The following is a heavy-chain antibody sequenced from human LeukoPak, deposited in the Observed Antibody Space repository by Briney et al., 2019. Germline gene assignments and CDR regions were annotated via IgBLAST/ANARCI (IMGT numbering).Heavy chain of an antibody. CDR1: GGSFSGYY. CDR3: ASLRKLLWFGELT. D-gene: IGHD3-10*01. J-gene: IGHJ5*02. V-gene: IGHV4-34*01. CDR2: INHSGST. Sequence: SETLSLTCAVYGGSFSGYYWSWIRQPPGKGLEWIGEINHSGSTNYNPSLKSRATISVDTSKNQFSLKLSSVTAADTAVYYCASLRKLLWFGELTWGQGTLVTVSS.